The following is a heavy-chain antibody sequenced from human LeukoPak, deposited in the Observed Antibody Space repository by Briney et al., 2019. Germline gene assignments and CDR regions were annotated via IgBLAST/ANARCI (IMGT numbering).Heavy chain of an antibody. CDR1: GFTFSSYW. J-gene: IGHJ6*04. CDR3: ARVDSSGWYYYYGMDV. D-gene: IGHD6-19*01. V-gene: IGHV3-74*01. CDR2: INSDGSST. Sequence: GGSLRLSCAASGFTFSSYWMHWVRQAPGKGLVWVSRINSDGSSTSYADSVKGRFTISRDNAKNTLYLQMSSLRAEDTAVYYCARVDSSGWYYYYGMDVWGKGTTVTVSS.